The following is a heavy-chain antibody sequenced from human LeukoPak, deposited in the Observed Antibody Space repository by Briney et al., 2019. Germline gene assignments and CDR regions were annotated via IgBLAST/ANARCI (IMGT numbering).Heavy chain of an antibody. D-gene: IGHD6-19*01. CDR2: IRSKAYTGTT. Sequence: GGSLRLSCTASGFTFGDYALSWVRQAPGEGLEWVGFIRSKAYTGTTDYAASVKGRFTISRDDSKSIAYLQMNSLKTEDTAVYYCTRALRLAVAGIRYYFDYWGQGTLVTASS. CDR3: TRALRLAVAGIRYYFDY. J-gene: IGHJ4*02. CDR1: GFTFGDYA. V-gene: IGHV3-49*04.